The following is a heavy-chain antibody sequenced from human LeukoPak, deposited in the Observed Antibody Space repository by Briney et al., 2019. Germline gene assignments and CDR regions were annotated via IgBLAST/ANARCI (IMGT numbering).Heavy chain of an antibody. V-gene: IGHV3-23*01. CDR2: ISGSGGCT. CDR1: GFTFSSYA. D-gene: IGHD3-3*01. Sequence: GGSLRLSCAASGFTFSSYAMSWARQAPGKGLEWVSAISGSGGCTYYADSVKGRFTISRDNSKNTLYLQMNSLRAEDTAVYYCAKGSGDFWSGYYAYWGQGTLVTVSS. J-gene: IGHJ4*02. CDR3: AKGSGDFWSGYYAY.